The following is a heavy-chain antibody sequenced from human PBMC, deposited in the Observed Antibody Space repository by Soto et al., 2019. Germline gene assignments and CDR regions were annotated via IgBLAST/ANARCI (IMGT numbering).Heavy chain of an antibody. J-gene: IGHJ4*02. D-gene: IGHD1-26*01. CDR1: GFTFSTYG. Sequence: QVQLVESGGGVVQPGRSLRLSCAASGFTFSTYGMHWVRQAPGKGLEWVAVIWYDGSNKYYADSVKGRFTISRDNSKNTLYLQMNRLRAEDTAVYYCARAVGPFDYWGQGTLVTVSS. V-gene: IGHV3-33*01. CDR3: ARAVGPFDY. CDR2: IWYDGSNK.